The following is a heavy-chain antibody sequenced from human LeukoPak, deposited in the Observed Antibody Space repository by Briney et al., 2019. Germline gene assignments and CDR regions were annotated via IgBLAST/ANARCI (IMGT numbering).Heavy chain of an antibody. V-gene: IGHV3-21*01. Sequence: GGSLRLSCAVSGFTFSRYTMNWVRQIPGKGLEWVSCISGGSGSSSYIYYADSVKGRFTISRDNAKNSLYLQMNSLRAEDTAVYYCARDYGGSSPFDYWGQGTLVTVSS. D-gene: IGHD2-15*01. CDR3: ARDYGGSSPFDY. CDR2: ISGGSGSSSYI. J-gene: IGHJ4*02. CDR1: GFTFSRYT.